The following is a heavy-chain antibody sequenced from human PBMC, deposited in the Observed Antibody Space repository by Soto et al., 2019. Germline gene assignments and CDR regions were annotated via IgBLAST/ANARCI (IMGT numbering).Heavy chain of an antibody. CDR1: GYSFTRYG. J-gene: IGHJ6*02. CDR3: AMVDVYVTPSPQDV. D-gene: IGHD3-16*01. Sequence: QVHLVQSGAEVKNPGASVKVSCKASGYSFTRYGIRWARQAPGQGLEWMGWINAYNGNTNYAQNLQGRLTLTTDTSTTTAYMELRSRRSNDTAIYYCAMVDVYVTPSPQDVWGQGTTVTVSS. V-gene: IGHV1-18*01. CDR2: INAYNGNT.